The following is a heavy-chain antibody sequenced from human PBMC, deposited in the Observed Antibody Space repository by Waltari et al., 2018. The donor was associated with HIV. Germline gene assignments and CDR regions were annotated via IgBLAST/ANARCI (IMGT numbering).Heavy chain of an antibody. Sequence: EVQLVESGGGLVQPGGSLRLSCAASGFTFSSYAMHWVREATGKGLEWVSAIGTAGDTYYPGSVKGRFTISRENAKNSLYLQMNSLRAEDTAVYYCARTLAQGWGLDYWGQGTLVTVSS. CDR3: ARTLAQGWGLDY. J-gene: IGHJ4*02. V-gene: IGHV3-13*01. CDR2: IGTAGDT. CDR1: GFTFSSYA. D-gene: IGHD3-16*01.